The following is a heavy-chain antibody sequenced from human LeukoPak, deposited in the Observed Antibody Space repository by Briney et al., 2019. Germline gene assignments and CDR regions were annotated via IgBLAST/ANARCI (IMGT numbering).Heavy chain of an antibody. J-gene: IGHJ6*03. CDR1: GFTFSSYS. CDR3: ARDGGGGRYCSSTSCPLAGTVYYYMDV. V-gene: IGHV3-21*01. D-gene: IGHD2-2*01. Sequence: PGGSLRLSCAASGFTFSSYSMNWVRQAPGEGLEWVSSISSSSSYIYYADSVKGRFTISRDNAKNSLYLQMDSLRAEDTAVYYCARDGGGGRYCSSTSCPLAGTVYYYMDVWGKGTTVTVSS. CDR2: ISSSSSYI.